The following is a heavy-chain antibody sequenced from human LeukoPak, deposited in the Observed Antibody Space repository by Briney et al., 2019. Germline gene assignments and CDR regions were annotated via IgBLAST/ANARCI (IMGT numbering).Heavy chain of an antibody. Sequence: PSETLSLTCAVYGGSFSGYYWSWIRQPAGKGLEWIGRIYTSGSTNYNPSLKSRVTISVDTSKNQFSLKLSSVTAADTAVYYCARDYYDSSGYYDVGAFDIWGQGTMVTVSS. CDR3: ARDYYDSSGYYDVGAFDI. V-gene: IGHV4-4*07. J-gene: IGHJ3*02. CDR1: GGSFSGYY. D-gene: IGHD3-22*01. CDR2: IYTSGST.